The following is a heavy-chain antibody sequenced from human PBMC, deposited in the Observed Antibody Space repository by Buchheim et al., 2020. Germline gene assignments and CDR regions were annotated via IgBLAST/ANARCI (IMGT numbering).Heavy chain of an antibody. Sequence: QVQLVEYGGGVVQPGRSLRLSCEASGLMFSAYGMHWVRQAPGKGLEWVAVIWSDGSIKYYADSVKGRFTIPRDNSKNMVYFQMNSLRVEDTAVYYCASAAGSFDNWGQGTL. CDR1: GLMFSAYG. CDR2: IWSDGSIK. V-gene: IGHV3-33*01. J-gene: IGHJ4*02. CDR3: ASAAGSFDN. D-gene: IGHD6-25*01.